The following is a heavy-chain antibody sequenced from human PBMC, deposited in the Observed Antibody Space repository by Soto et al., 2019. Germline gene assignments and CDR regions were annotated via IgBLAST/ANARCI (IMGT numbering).Heavy chain of an antibody. J-gene: IGHJ6*03. D-gene: IGHD4-4*01. CDR3: ARASAATTVTTGSPGYYYYYYMDV. V-gene: IGHV4-34*01. CDR2: INHSGST. CDR1: GGSFSGYY. Sequence: SETLSLTCAVYGGSFSGYYWSWIRQPPGKGLEWIGEINHSGSTNYNPSLKSRVTISVDTSKNQFSLKLSSVTAADTAVYYCARASAATTVTTGSPGYYYYYYMDVWGKGTTVTVSS.